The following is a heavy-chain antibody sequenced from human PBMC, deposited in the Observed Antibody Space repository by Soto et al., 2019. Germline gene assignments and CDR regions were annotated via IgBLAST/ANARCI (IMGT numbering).Heavy chain of an antibody. CDR3: ARRDCSSTSCYWELYNWFDP. V-gene: IGHV3-74*01. Sequence: GGSLRLSCAASGFTFSSXWMXWVRQAPGKGLVWVSRXXXXGSHTSYGDPVKRRFTISRVNAKNTLYLQMNSLAADDPAVYYCARRDCSSTSCYWELYNWFDPWGQGTLVTVSS. J-gene: IGHJ5*02. D-gene: IGHD2-2*01. CDR2: XXXXGSHT. CDR1: GFTFSSXW.